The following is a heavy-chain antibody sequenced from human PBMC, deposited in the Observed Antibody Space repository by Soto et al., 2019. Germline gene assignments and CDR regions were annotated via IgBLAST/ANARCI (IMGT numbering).Heavy chain of an antibody. V-gene: IGHV3-21*01. D-gene: IGHD3-3*01. CDR1: GFTFSSYS. CDR2: ISSSSYI. J-gene: IGHJ3*02. Sequence: PGGSLRLSCAASGFTFSSYSMNWVRQAPGKGLEWVSSISSSSYIYYADSVKGRFTISRDNAKNSLYLQMNSLRAEDTAVYYCARDRKYDFWSGSHFPMPFDIWGQGTMVTVSS. CDR3: ARDRKYDFWSGSHFPMPFDI.